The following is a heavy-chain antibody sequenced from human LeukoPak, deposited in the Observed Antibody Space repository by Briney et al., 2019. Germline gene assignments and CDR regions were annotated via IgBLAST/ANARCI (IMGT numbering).Heavy chain of an antibody. CDR1: GFTFSSYS. J-gene: IGHJ4*02. CDR2: ISSSSSYI. V-gene: IGHV3-21*01. D-gene: IGHD3-16*01. CDR3: ARDRSGGGDY. Sequence: AGGSLRLSCAASGFTFSSYSMNWVRQAPGKGLEWVSSISSSSSYIYYADSVKVRFTISRDNAKNSLYLQMNSLRAEDTAVYYCARDRSGGGDYWGQGTLVTVSS.